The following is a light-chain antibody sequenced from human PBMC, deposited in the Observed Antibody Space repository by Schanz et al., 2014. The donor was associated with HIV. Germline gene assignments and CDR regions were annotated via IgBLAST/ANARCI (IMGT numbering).Light chain of an antibody. CDR1: QSINSW. Sequence: IQLTQSPSSLSASVGDRVTITCRANQSINSWLAWYQQRPGRAPKLLIYKASRLQKGVSSRFSGSGSGTEFTLTISSLQPLDSATYYCQQFSEYPLTFGGGTKVEL. CDR3: QQFSEYPLT. V-gene: IGKV1-5*03. CDR2: KAS. J-gene: IGKJ4*01.